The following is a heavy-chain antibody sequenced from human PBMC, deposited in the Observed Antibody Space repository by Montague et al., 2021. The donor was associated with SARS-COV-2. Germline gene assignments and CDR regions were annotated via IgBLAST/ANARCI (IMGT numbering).Heavy chain of an antibody. CDR3: ARELADYGMDV. Sequence: SLRLSWAASGFTFSSYAMHWVRQAPGKGLEWVAVISYDGSNKYYADSVKGRFTISRDNSKNTLYLQMNSLRAEDTAVYYCARELADYGMDVWGQGTTVTVSS. J-gene: IGHJ6*02. CDR2: ISYDGSNK. V-gene: IGHV3-30-3*01. CDR1: GFTFSSYA.